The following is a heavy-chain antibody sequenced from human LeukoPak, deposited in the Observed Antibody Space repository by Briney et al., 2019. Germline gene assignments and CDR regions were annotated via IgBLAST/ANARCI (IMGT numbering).Heavy chain of an antibody. Sequence: SETLSLTCTVSGGSISGYYWSWIRQPPGKGLEWIGYIYYSGSTNYNPSLKSRVTISVDTSKNQFSLKLSSATAADTAVYYCARQLRNWFDPWGQGTLVTVSS. CDR1: GGSISGYY. D-gene: IGHD5-12*01. CDR3: ARQLRNWFDP. J-gene: IGHJ5*02. CDR2: IYYSGST. V-gene: IGHV4-59*01.